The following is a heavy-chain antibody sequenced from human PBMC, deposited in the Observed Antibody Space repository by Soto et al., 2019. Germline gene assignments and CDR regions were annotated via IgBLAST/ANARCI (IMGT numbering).Heavy chain of an antibody. V-gene: IGHV2-70*01. Sequence: SGPTLVNPAQTLTLTCTFSGFSLSTSGMCVSWIRQPPGKALEWLALIDWDDDKYYSTSLKTRLTISKDTSKNQVVLTMTNMDPVDTATYYCARMAIGNCSGGSCQNYYYYGMDVWGQGTTVTVSS. D-gene: IGHD2-15*01. CDR3: ARMAIGNCSGGSCQNYYYYGMDV. J-gene: IGHJ6*02. CDR1: GFSLSTSGMC. CDR2: IDWDDDK.